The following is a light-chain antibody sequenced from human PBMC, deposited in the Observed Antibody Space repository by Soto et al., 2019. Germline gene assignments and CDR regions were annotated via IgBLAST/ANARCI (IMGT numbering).Light chain of an antibody. CDR1: QSISSY. J-gene: IGKJ1*01. CDR2: AAS. V-gene: IGKV1-17*01. Sequence: DIQMTQSPSSLSASVGDRVTITCRASQSISSYLNWYQQKPGKAPKLLIYAASSLQSGVPSRFSGSGSETEFTLTISSLQPEDFATYYCLQHHSYPQTFGQGTKVDIK. CDR3: LQHHSYPQT.